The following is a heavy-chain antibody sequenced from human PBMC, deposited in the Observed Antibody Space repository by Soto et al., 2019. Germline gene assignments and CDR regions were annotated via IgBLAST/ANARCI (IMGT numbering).Heavy chain of an antibody. CDR3: AKVLRISMIEMARTAFDI. V-gene: IGHV3-23*01. CDR1: GFHFSNYA. D-gene: IGHD3-22*01. CDR2: ISGRGSRT. J-gene: IGHJ3*02. Sequence: EGQLLETGGGLVQPGGSLRLSSAASGFHFSNYAMGWVRQAPGKGLEWISGISGRGSRTYYAEDVKGRFTISRDNSKNTLYVEMSSLRAEDTAVYYCAKVLRISMIEMARTAFDIWGQGTTVTVSS.